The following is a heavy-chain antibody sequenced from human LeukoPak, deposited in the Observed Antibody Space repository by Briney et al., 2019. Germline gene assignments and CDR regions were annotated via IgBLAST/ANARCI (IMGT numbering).Heavy chain of an antibody. Sequence: GGSLRLSCAASAVTFSSYAMNWVRQAPGKGLEWVSGISGSGMSTYYADSVKGRFTISRDNSKNTLYLQMNSLRVEDTAVYYCAKDSGVSDIHVFDYWGQGTLVTVSS. CDR1: AVTFSSYA. J-gene: IGHJ4*02. CDR3: AKDSGVSDIHVFDY. V-gene: IGHV3-23*01. CDR2: ISGSGMST. D-gene: IGHD3-9*01.